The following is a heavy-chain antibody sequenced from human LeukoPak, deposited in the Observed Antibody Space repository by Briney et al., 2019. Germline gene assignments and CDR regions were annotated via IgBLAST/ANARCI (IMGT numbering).Heavy chain of an antibody. D-gene: IGHD1-14*01. CDR1: GGSISSYY. CDR2: IYYSGST. Sequence: SETLSLTCTVSGGSISSYYWSWIRQPPGKGLEWIGYIYYSGSTNYNPSLKSRVTISVDTSKNQFSLKLSSVTAADTAVYYCARDSVDNRPYGMDVWGQGTTVTVSS. J-gene: IGHJ6*02. CDR3: ARDSVDNRPYGMDV. V-gene: IGHV4-59*01.